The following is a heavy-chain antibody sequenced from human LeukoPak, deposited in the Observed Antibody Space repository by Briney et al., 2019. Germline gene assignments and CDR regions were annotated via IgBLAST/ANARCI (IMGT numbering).Heavy chain of an antibody. CDR1: GFTFSSYW. CDR3: AIVMVRGVVGEYYFDY. J-gene: IGHJ4*02. Sequence: GGSLRLSCAASGFTFSSYWMSWVRQAPGKGLEWVANIRQDGSEKYYVDSVKGRFTISRDNAKNSLYLQMNSLRAEDTAVYYCAIVMVRGVVGEYYFDYWGQGTLVTVSS. CDR2: IRQDGSEK. D-gene: IGHD3-10*01. V-gene: IGHV3-7*01.